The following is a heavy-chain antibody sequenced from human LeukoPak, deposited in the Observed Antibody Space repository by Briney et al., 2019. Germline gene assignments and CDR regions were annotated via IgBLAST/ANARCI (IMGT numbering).Heavy chain of an antibody. CDR3: AKDQTVAVAGPFDN. V-gene: IGHV4-61*02. J-gene: IGHJ4*02. CDR1: GGSISSGSYY. CDR2: IYTSGST. D-gene: IGHD6-19*01. Sequence: SETLSLTCTVSGGSISSGSYYWSWIRQPAGKGLEWIGRIYTSGSTNYNPSLKSRVTISVDTSKNQFSLKLSSVTAADTAVYYCAKDQTVAVAGPFDNWGQGTLVTVSS.